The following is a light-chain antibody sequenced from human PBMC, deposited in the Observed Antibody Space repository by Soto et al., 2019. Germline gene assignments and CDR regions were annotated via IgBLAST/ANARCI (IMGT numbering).Light chain of an antibody. CDR1: ESVSSN. V-gene: IGKV3-15*01. CDR2: GAS. Sequence: EIVMTQSPATLSVSQGERATLSCRASESVSSNLAWYQQKPGQAPRLLIYGASTRATGITARFSGSGSGTEFTLTIGSLQSEDFAVYYCQQYNKWPLTFGGGTKVEIK. J-gene: IGKJ4*01. CDR3: QQYNKWPLT.